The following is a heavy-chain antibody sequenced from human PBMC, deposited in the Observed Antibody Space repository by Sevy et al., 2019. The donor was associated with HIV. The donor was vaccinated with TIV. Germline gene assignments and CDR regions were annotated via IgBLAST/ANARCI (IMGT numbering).Heavy chain of an antibody. Sequence: GGSLRLSCVASEFTFSSYAMHWVRQAPGKGLEWVAVISYDGSNKYYAGSVKGRFTISRDNSKNTLYLQMNSLRAEDTAVYYCARGGWEAVAGIVDYWGRGTLVTVSS. CDR3: ARGGWEAVAGIVDY. J-gene: IGHJ4*02. CDR1: EFTFSSYA. D-gene: IGHD6-19*01. CDR2: ISYDGSNK. V-gene: IGHV3-30-3*01.